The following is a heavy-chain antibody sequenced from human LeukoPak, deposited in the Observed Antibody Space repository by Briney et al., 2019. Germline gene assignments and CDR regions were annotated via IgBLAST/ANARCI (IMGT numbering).Heavy chain of an antibody. Sequence: SETLSLTCTVSGGSISSTSYFWGWIRQPPGKGLEWIGTIFYSGTTYYNPSLKSRVTISVDTSKNQFSLKLNSVTAADTAVYYCARVVRPAVTIFGVATRPVYYYMDVWGKGTTVTVSS. CDR1: GGSISSTSYF. J-gene: IGHJ6*03. CDR3: ARVVRPAVTIFGVATRPVYYYMDV. V-gene: IGHV4-39*01. CDR2: IFYSGTT. D-gene: IGHD3-3*01.